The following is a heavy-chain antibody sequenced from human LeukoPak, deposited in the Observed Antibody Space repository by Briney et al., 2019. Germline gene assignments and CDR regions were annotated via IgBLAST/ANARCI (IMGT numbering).Heavy chain of an antibody. Sequence: NPSETLSLTCTVSGGSISSSSYYWGWIRQPPGKGLEWIGGIYYSGSTYYNPSLKSRVTISVDTSKNQFSLKLSSVTAADTAVYYCASEITMIVVFDPWGQGTLVTVSS. V-gene: IGHV4-39*07. D-gene: IGHD3-22*01. CDR3: ASEITMIVVFDP. CDR1: GGSISSSSYY. CDR2: IYYSGST. J-gene: IGHJ5*02.